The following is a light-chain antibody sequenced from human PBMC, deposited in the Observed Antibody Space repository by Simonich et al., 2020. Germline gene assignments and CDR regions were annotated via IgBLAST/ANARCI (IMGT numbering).Light chain of an antibody. CDR2: DVS. J-gene: IGLJ3*02. CDR3: SSYTSSSTFV. V-gene: IGLV2-14*01. CDR1: SGDVVGYNY. Sequence: QSALTQPASVSGSPGPSITISCTGTSGDVVGYNYVSWYQQHPGKAPKLMIYDVSKRPSGASNRFSGSKSGNTASLTISGLQAEDEADYYCSSYTSSSTFVFGGGTKLTVL.